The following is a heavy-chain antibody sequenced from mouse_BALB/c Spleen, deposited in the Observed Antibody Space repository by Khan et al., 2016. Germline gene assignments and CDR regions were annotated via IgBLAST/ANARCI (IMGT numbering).Heavy chain of an antibody. CDR3: AREGLRRTGYAMDY. CDR1: GYTFTNYG. J-gene: IGHJ4*01. Sequence: IQLVQSGPELKKPGETVKISCKASGYTFTNYGMNWVKQAPGKGLKRMGWINTYTGEPTYADDFKGRFAFSLETSASTAYLQINNLKNEDTATYFCAREGLRRTGYAMDYWGQGTSVTVSS. D-gene: IGHD2-4*01. V-gene: IGHV9-3-1*01. CDR2: INTYTGEP.